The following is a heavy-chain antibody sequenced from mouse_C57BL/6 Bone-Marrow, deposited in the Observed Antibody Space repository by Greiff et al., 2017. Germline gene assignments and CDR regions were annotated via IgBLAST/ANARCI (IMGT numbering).Heavy chain of an antibody. V-gene: IGHV5-4*03. CDR3: AKLFAY. CDR2: ISDGGSYT. Sequence: DVKLVESGGGLVKPGGSLKLSCAASGFTFSSYAMSWVRQTPEKRLEWVETISDGGSYTYYPDNVKGRFTISRDNAKNNLYLQMSHLKSEDTAMYYCAKLFAYWGQGTLVTVSA. CDR1: GFTFSSYA. J-gene: IGHJ3*01.